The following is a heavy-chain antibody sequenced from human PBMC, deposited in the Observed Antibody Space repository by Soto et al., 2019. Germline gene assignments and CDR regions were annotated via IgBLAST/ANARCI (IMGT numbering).Heavy chain of an antibody. CDR3: ARDPYYYDSSGYYRDY. CDR2: IIPISGTA. J-gene: IGHJ4*02. V-gene: IGHV1-69*13. Sequence: GASVKVSCKASGGTFSSYAISWVRQAPGQGLEWMGGIIPISGTAIYAQKFQGRVTITADESTSTAYMELSSLRSEDTAVYYCARDPYYYDSSGYYRDYWGQGTLVTVS. D-gene: IGHD3-22*01. CDR1: GGTFSSYA.